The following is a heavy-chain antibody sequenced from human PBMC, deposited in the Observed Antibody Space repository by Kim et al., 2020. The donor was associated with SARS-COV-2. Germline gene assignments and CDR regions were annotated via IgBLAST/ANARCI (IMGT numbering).Heavy chain of an antibody. J-gene: IGHJ4*02. Sequence: YTDSGQGRVTIPRENAQNSLYLKMNSLSAEDTAVYYCASPFVWFGELLSDYWGQGTLVTVSS. CDR3: ASPFVWFGELLSDY. D-gene: IGHD3-10*01. V-gene: IGHV3-21*01.